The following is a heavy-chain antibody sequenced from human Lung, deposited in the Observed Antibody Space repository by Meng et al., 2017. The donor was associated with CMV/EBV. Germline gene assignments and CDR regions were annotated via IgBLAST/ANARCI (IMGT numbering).Heavy chain of an antibody. CDR2: IYPYTGDT. V-gene: IGHV1-2*02. J-gene: IGHJ3*01. CDR3: ARVQFLDTANDAFDL. D-gene: IGHD2-21*01. CDR1: GYTFIGYY. Sequence: ASVKVSCKASGYTFIGYYMHWVRQAPGQGLEWMGWIYPYTGDTNYAQKFQGRVIMTRDMSINTVYMELSRLRSDDTAVYYCARVQFLDTANDAFDLWGQGTMVTVSS.